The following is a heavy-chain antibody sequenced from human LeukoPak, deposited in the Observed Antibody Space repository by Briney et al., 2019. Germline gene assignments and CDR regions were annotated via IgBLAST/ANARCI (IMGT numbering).Heavy chain of an antibody. CDR2: ISCSGGNT. D-gene: IGHD6-19*01. CDR1: GFTFSNYT. CDR3: VKDSAPYSNGWGFDY. V-gene: IGHV3-64D*09. Sequence: PGGSLRLSCSASGFTFSNYTMHWVRQAPGKGLEFVSGISCSGGNTYDANSVKGRFTISRDHSNATLHLQMSSLRTEDTALYYCVKDSAPYSNGWGFDYWGQGTLVTVSS. J-gene: IGHJ4*02.